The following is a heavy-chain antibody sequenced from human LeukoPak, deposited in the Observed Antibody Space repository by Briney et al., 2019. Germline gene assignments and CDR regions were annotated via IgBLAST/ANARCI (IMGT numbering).Heavy chain of an antibody. V-gene: IGHV1-18*01. J-gene: IGHJ6*03. Sequence: ASVKVSCKASGGTFSSYAISWVRQAPGQGLEWMGWISAYNGNTNYAQKLQGRVTMTTDTSTSTAYMELRSLRSDDTAVYYCARGGYYDFWSGYYPRYYYMDVWGKGTTVTVSS. CDR1: GGTFSSYA. CDR3: ARGGYYDFWSGYYPRYYYMDV. CDR2: ISAYNGNT. D-gene: IGHD3-3*01.